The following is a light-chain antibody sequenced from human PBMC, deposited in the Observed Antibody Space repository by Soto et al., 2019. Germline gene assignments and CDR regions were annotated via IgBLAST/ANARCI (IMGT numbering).Light chain of an antibody. CDR1: SSDVGGYNY. CDR3: RSYTSSSTPYV. V-gene: IGLV2-14*01. CDR2: DVT. Sequence: QPVLTQPASVSGSPGQSITISCTGTSSDVGGYNYVSWYQQHPVKAPKLMIYDVTNRPSGVSDRFSGSKSGNTASLTISGLQAEDEADYYCRSYTSSSTPYVFGTGTKVTVL. J-gene: IGLJ1*01.